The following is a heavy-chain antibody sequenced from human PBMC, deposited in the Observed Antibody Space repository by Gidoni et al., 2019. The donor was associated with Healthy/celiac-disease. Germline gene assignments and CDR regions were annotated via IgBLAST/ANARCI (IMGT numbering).Heavy chain of an antibody. D-gene: IGHD3-3*01. Sequence: EVQLVESGGGLVKPGGSLRLSCAASGFTFSNAWMSWVRQAPGKGLEWVGRIKSKNDGGTTDYAAPVKGRCTISRDDSKNTLYLQMNSLKTEDTAVYYCTTAIHGDVAGYDFWSGYPYYFDYWGQGTLVTVSS. V-gene: IGHV3-15*01. CDR1: GFTFSNAW. CDR2: IKSKNDGGTT. CDR3: TTAIHGDVAGYDFWSGYPYYFDY. J-gene: IGHJ4*02.